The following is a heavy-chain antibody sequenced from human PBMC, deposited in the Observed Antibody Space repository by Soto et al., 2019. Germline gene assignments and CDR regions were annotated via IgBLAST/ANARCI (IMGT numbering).Heavy chain of an antibody. D-gene: IGHD6-25*01. J-gene: IGHJ6*03. CDR1: GGSISSSSYY. V-gene: IGHV4-39*01. Sequence: QLQLQESGPGLVKPSETLSLTCTVSGGSISSSSYYWGWIRQPPGKGLEWIGSIYYSGSTYYNPSLKSRVTISVDTSKNQFSLKLSSVTAADTAVYYCARQGSDYYYYYYMDVWGKGTTVTVSS. CDR2: IYYSGST. CDR3: ARQGSDYYYYYYMDV.